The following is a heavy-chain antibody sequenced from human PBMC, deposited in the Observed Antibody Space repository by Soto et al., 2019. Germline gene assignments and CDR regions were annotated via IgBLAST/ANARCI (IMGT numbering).Heavy chain of an antibody. CDR3: ASLGYYYDSSGYYSPGVFDY. CDR2: IYSGGST. D-gene: IGHD3-22*01. V-gene: IGHV3-53*01. CDR1: GFTVSSNY. J-gene: IGHJ4*02. Sequence: PGGSLRLSCAASGFTVSSNYMSWVRQAPGKGLEWVSVIYSGGSTYYADSVKGRFTISRDNPKNTLYLQMNSLRAGDTAVYYCASLGYYYDSSGYYSPGVFDYWGQGTLVTVSS.